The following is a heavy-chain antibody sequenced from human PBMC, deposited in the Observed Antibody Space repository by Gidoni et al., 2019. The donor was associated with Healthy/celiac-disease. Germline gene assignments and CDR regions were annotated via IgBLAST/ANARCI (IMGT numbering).Heavy chain of an antibody. CDR2: IRSKAYGGTT. J-gene: IGHJ6*03. D-gene: IGHD3-22*01. V-gene: IGHV3-49*05. Sequence: EVQLVGSGGGLVKPARSLRLYCTASGFRFGESAMSWLRQAPGKGLEWLGFIRSKAYGGTTEYAASVKGRFTISRDDSKSIAYLQMNSLKTEDTAVYYCTRDLNADSSGYYFYYYYYMDVWGKGTTVTVSS. CDR1: GFRFGESA. CDR3: TRDLNADSSGYYFYYYYYMDV.